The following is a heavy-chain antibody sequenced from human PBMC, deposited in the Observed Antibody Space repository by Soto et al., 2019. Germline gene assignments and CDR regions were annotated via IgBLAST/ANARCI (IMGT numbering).Heavy chain of an antibody. V-gene: IGHV3-23*01. CDR3: AKGSYSSGWYYSPARDWFDP. CDR2: ISGSGGST. Sequence: PGGSLRLSCAASGFTFSSYAMSWVRPAPGKGLEWVSAISGSGGSTYYADSVKGRFTISRDNSKNTLYLQMNSLRAEDTAVYYCAKGSYSSGWYYSPARDWFDPWGQGTLVTVSS. CDR1: GFTFSSYA. D-gene: IGHD6-19*01. J-gene: IGHJ5*02.